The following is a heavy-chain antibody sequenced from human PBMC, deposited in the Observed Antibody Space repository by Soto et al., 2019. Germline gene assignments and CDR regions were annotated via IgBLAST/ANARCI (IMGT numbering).Heavy chain of an antibody. CDR2: IYYSGST. CDR3: ARVGDGYNPTRGWFDP. V-gene: IGHV4-59*01. CDR1: GGSISSYY. D-gene: IGHD5-12*01. J-gene: IGHJ5*02. Sequence: SETLSLTCTVSGGSISSYYWSWVRQPPGKGLEWIGYIYYSGSTNYNPSLKSRVTISVDTSKNQFSLELSSVTAADTAVYYCARVGDGYNPTRGWFDPWGQGTLVTVSS.